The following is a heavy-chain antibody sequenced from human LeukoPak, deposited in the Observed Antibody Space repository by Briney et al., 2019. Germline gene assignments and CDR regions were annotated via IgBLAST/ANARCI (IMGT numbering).Heavy chain of an antibody. CDR2: IIPIFGTA. CDR1: GGTFSSYA. V-gene: IGHV1-69*05. Sequence: ASVKVSCKASGGTFSSYAINWVRQAPGQGLEWMGRIIPIFGTANYAQKFQGRVTITTDESTSTAYMELSSLRSEDTAVYYCARTGRDGYNYGNWFDPWGQGTLVTVSS. CDR3: ARTGRDGYNYGNWFDP. J-gene: IGHJ5*02. D-gene: IGHD5-24*01.